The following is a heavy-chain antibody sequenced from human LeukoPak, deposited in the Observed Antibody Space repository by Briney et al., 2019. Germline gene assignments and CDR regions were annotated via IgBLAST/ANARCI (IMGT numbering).Heavy chain of an antibody. CDR1: GFNFSSYE. V-gene: IGHV3-48*03. CDR2: ISTSGSTI. J-gene: IGHJ4*02. CDR3: GRGDYSSSWYLDH. D-gene: IGHD6-13*01. Sequence: GGSLRLSCAASGFNFSSYEMIWVRQAPGKGLKWISYISTSGSTIYYGDSVEGRFTISRDNAKNSLYLQMNSLRAEDTAVYYCGRGDYSSSWYLDHWGQGTLVTVSS.